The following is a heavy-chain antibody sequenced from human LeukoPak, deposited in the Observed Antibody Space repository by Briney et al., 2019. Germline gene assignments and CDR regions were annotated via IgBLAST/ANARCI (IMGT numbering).Heavy chain of an antibody. D-gene: IGHD3-16*01. J-gene: IGHJ4*02. CDR2: ISYDGSNK. CDR1: GFTFSSHG. V-gene: IGHV3-30*18. Sequence: PGGSLRLSCVASGFTFSSHGMHWVRQAPGKGLEWVAVISYDGSNKYYADSVKGRFTISRDNSKNTLYLQMNSLRAEDTAVYYCAKLRSEYYDYVWGSYDLDYWGQGTLVTVSS. CDR3: AKLRSEYYDYVWGSYDLDY.